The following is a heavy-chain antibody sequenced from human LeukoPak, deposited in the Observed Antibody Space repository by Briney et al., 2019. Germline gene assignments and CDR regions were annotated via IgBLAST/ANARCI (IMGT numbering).Heavy chain of an antibody. CDR3: ARELRDLLEWLLSLGFDY. Sequence: GGSLRLSCAASGFTFSSYSMNWVRQAPGKGLEWVSSISSSSSYIYYADSVKGRFTISRDNAKNSLYLQMNSLRAEDTAVYYCARELRDLLEWLLSLGFDYWGQGTLVTVSS. J-gene: IGHJ4*02. D-gene: IGHD3-3*01. CDR2: ISSSSSYI. CDR1: GFTFSSYS. V-gene: IGHV3-21*01.